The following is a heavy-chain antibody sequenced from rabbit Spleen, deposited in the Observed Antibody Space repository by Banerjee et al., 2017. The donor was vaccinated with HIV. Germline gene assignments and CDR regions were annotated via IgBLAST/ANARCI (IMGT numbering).Heavy chain of an antibody. CDR2: IYAGSSGST. J-gene: IGHJ4*01. Sequence: QEQLKETGGGLVQPGGSLTLTCKASGFSFSSGYYMCWVRQAPGKGLEWIACIYAGSSGSTYYASWAKGRFTISKTSSTTMTLQMTSLTAADTATYFCARGFYTYDDYVNFYGASFNLWGPGTLVTVS. CDR3: ARGFYTYDDYVNFYGASFNL. V-gene: IGHV1S45*01. D-gene: IGHD2-1*01. CDR1: GFSFSSGYY.